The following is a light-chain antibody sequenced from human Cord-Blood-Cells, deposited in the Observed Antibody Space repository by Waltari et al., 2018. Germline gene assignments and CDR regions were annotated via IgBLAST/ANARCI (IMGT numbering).Light chain of an antibody. Sequence: SSELTQDPAVSVALGQTVRITCQGDSLRSYYASWYQQKPGQAPVLVIYGKNNRPSGIPHRFSGSSSGNTASLTITGGQAEDEADYSCNSRDSSGNHLRVFGGGTKLTVL. J-gene: IGLJ3*02. V-gene: IGLV3-19*01. CDR3: NSRDSSGNHLRV. CDR1: SLRSYY. CDR2: GKN.